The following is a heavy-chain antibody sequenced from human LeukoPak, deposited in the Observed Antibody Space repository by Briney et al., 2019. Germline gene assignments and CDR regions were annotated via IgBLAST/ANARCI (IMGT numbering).Heavy chain of an antibody. CDR2: IKQGGPEK. D-gene: IGHD3-22*01. CDR3: ARAAYYYDSSGYVLRPNYYYYGMDV. J-gene: IGHJ6*02. Sequence: GGSLTPSRAAAAFTFSISWMSCVRHPPGKGLEWVANIKQGGPEKNHVDSVKGRFTISRDNAKNSLYLQMNSVRAEDTAVYYCARAAYYYDSSGYVLRPNYYYYGMDVWGQGTTVSVSS. CDR1: AFTFSISW. V-gene: IGHV3-7*01.